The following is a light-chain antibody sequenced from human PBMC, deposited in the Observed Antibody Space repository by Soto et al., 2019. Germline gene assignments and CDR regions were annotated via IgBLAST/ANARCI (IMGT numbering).Light chain of an antibody. CDR1: SGHSSYI. CDR3: ETWDGNTRV. CDR2: LEGSGSY. V-gene: IGLV4-60*02. Sequence: QPVLTQSSSASASLGSSVKLTCTLSSGHSSYIIAWHHQQPGKAPRYLMKLEGSGSYNKGSGVPDRFSGSSSGADRYLTISNLQFEDEANYYCETWDGNTRVFGGGTKVTVL. J-gene: IGLJ2*01.